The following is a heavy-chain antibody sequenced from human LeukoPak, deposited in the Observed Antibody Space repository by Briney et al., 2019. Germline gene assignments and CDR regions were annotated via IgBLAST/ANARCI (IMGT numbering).Heavy chain of an antibody. J-gene: IGHJ5*02. CDR2: IDPSDSYT. D-gene: IGHD5-12*01. Sequence: GESLRISCKGSGYSFTSYWISWVRQMPGIGLEWMGRIDPSDSYTNYSPSFQGHVTISADKSISTAYLQWSSLKASDTAMYYCARHNWEYSGYDSDGDWFDPWGQGTLVTVSS. CDR3: ARHNWEYSGYDSDGDWFDP. V-gene: IGHV5-10-1*01. CDR1: GYSFTSYW.